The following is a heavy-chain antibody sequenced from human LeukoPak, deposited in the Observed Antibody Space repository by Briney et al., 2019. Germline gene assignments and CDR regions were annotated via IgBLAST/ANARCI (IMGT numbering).Heavy chain of an antibody. CDR1: GGSISSYY. CDR3: AGVRTGTTSYDY. J-gene: IGHJ4*02. Sequence: PSETLSLTCTVSGGSISSYYWSWIRQPPGKGLEWIGYIYYSGSTNYNPSLKSRVTISVDTSKNHFSLKLSSVTAADTAVYYCAGVRTGTTSYDYWGQGTLVTVSS. D-gene: IGHD1-1*01. V-gene: IGHV4-59*01. CDR2: IYYSGST.